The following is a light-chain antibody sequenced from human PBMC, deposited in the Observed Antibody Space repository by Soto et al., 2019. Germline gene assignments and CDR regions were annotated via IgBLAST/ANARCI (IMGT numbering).Light chain of an antibody. CDR1: SSNIGADYD. J-gene: IGLJ1*01. V-gene: IGLV1-40*01. CDR2: ANN. CDR3: QSYDSSLSAYV. Sequence: QSALTQPPSASGSPGHSVTISCTGSSSNIGADYDVHWYQILPGAAPKLLISANNNRPSGVPDRFSGSQSGTSASLAITGLQAEDEADYYCQSYDSSLSAYVFGTGTKVTVL.